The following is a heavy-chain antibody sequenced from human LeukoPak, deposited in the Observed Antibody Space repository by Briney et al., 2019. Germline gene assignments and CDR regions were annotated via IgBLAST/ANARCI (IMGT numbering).Heavy chain of an antibody. D-gene: IGHD2-2*01. CDR1: AGTFSSYA. J-gene: IGHJ6*03. CDR2: IIPIFGTA. Sequence: SVKVSCKASAGTFSSYAISWVRQAPGQGLEWMGGIIPIFGTANYAQKFQGRVTITADESTSTAYMELSSLRSEDTAVYYCARGVVVVVPAADAGSYYYYMDVWGKGTTVTVSS. CDR3: ARGVVVVVPAADAGSYYYYMDV. V-gene: IGHV1-69*01.